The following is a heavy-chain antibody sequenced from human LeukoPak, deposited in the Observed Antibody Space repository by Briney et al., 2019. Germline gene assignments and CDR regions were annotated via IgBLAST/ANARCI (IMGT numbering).Heavy chain of an antibody. D-gene: IGHD5-24*01. Sequence: GGSLRLSCVASGFSFSTSLMGWVRQAPGKGLEWASAVSGGGETTYYADSVKGRFTISRDNSESTLYLRMDSLGADDTAVYYCAKVREAWDYWGQGTQVTVSS. CDR3: AKVREAWDY. V-gene: IGHV3-23*01. J-gene: IGHJ4*02. CDR1: GFSFSTSL. CDR2: VSGGGETT.